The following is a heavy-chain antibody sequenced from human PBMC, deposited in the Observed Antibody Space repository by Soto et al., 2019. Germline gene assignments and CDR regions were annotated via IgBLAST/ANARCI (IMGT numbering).Heavy chain of an antibody. Sequence: SVKVSCKASGGTFSSYAISWVRQAPGQGLEWMGGIIPIFGTANYAQKFQGRVTITADEPTSTAYMELSSLRSEDTAVYYCSYCSSTSCYSGGFGYYYGMHVWGQGTPVTVSS. V-gene: IGHV1-69*13. D-gene: IGHD2-2*01. CDR2: IIPIFGTA. J-gene: IGHJ6*02. CDR3: SYCSSTSCYSGGFGYYYGMHV. CDR1: GGTFSSYA.